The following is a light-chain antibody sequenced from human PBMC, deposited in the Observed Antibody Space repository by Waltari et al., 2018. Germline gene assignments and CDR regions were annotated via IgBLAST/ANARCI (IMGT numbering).Light chain of an antibody. CDR3: AAWDDSLNAVV. J-gene: IGLJ2*01. V-gene: IGLV1-36*01. Sequence: QSVLTQPPSVSEAPRQRVTISCSGSSSNIGNNAVNWYQQPPGTDPKLLIYYDDLLPSGVSDRFSGSKSGTSASLAISGLQSEDEADYYCAAWDDSLNAVVFGGGTKLTVL. CDR1: SSNIGNNA. CDR2: YDD.